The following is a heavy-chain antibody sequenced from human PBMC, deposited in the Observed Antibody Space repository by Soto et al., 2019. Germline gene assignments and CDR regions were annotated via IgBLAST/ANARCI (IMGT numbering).Heavy chain of an antibody. J-gene: IGHJ4*02. CDR3: AKDREGTGYNFDY. Sequence: LSLTCTVSGDSMTKYYWSWIRQAPGKGLEWLAVIWSNGNTKDYSDSVKGRFTISRDSSSNTLYLQMNNLSAEDTALYYCAKDREGTGYNFDYWGQGTLVTVSS. CDR2: IWSNGNTK. D-gene: IGHD5-18*01. V-gene: IGHV3-33*06. CDR1: GDSMTKYY.